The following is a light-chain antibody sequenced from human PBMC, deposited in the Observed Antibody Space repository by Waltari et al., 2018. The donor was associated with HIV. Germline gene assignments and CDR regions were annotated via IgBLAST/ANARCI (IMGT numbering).Light chain of an antibody. CDR3: QKYNSAPRT. CDR1: QGISSY. CDR2: AAS. Sequence: DIQVTQSPSSLSVSVGDRVTITCRASQGISSYLAWYQQKPGKVPKLLIYAASTLQSGVPSRFSGSGSGTDFTLTISSLQPEDVATYYCQKYNSAPRTFGQGTRVEIK. V-gene: IGKV1-27*01. J-gene: IGKJ1*01.